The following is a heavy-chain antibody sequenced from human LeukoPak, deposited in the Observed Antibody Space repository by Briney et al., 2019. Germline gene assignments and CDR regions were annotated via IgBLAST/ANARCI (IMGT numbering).Heavy chain of an antibody. V-gene: IGHV3-49*03. CDR3: ARDGDYYDSRGDAFDI. CDR1: GFTFGDYA. Sequence: GGSLRLSCTASGFTFGDYAMSWFRQAPGKGLEWVGFIRSKAYGGTTEYAASVKGRFTISRDDSKSIAYLQMNSLRAEDTAVYYCARDGDYYDSRGDAFDIWGQGAMVTVAS. J-gene: IGHJ3*02. D-gene: IGHD3-22*01. CDR2: IRSKAYGGTT.